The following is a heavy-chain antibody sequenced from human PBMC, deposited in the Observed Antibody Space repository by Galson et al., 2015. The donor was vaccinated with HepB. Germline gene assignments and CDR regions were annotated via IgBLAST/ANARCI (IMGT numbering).Heavy chain of an antibody. CDR2: ISLSSSTI. Sequence: SLRLSCAASGFPFRSHAMNWVRQAPGKRLEWVSYISLSSSTIYYADSVKGRFTISRDNAKNSLYLQMNSLRDEDTAVYYCARGSGLGHYFDYWGQGTLVTVSS. CDR1: GFPFRSHA. CDR3: ARGSGLGHYFDY. V-gene: IGHV3-48*02. J-gene: IGHJ4*02.